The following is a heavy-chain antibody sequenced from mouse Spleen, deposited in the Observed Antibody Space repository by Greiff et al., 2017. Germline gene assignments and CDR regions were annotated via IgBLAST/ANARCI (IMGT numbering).Heavy chain of an antibody. V-gene: IGHV5-9-3*01. J-gene: IGHJ4*01. CDR1: GCTFSSYA. Sequence: LVESGGGLVKPGGSLKLSCAASGCTFSSYAMSWVRQTPEKRLEWVATISSGGSYTYYPDSVKGRFTISRDNAKNTLYLQMSSLRSEDTAMYYCARHNGNYDYYAMDYWGQGTSVTVSS. D-gene: IGHD2-1*01. CDR2: ISSGGSYT. CDR3: ARHNGNYDYYAMDY.